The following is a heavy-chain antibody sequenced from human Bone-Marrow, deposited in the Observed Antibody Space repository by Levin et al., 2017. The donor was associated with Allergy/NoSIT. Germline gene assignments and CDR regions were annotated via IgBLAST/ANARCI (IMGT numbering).Heavy chain of an antibody. CDR1: GGTFSSYA. Sequence: SVKVSCKASGGTFSSYAISWVRQAPGQGLEWMGGIIPIFGTANYAQKFQGRVTITADKSTSTAYMELSSLRSEDTAVYYCARDIVVVTAYYYYGMDVWGQGTTVTVSS. V-gene: IGHV1-69*06. CDR3: ARDIVVVTAYYYYGMDV. J-gene: IGHJ6*02. D-gene: IGHD2-21*02. CDR2: IIPIFGTA.